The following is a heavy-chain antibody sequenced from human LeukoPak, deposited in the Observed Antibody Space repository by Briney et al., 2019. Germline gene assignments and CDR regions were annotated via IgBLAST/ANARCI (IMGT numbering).Heavy chain of an antibody. D-gene: IGHD3-22*01. CDR2: IYSSGSA. V-gene: IGHV4-59*08. CDR3: ARPRDYYDT. Sequence: SETLSLTCTVSGASINNNFWTWIRQPPGKGLEWIGYIYSSGSANYNPSLKSRVTISGDTSKNQISLKLTSVTAADTAVYFCARPRDYYDTWGQGTLVTVSS. J-gene: IGHJ5*02. CDR1: GASINNNF.